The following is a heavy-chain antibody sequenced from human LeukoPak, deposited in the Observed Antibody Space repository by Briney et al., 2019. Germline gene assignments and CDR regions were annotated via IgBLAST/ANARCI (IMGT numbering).Heavy chain of an antibody. CDR3: ARERSPGYFDY. Sequence: SETLSLTCTVSGGSISSSSYYWGWIRQPPGKGLEWIGEINHSGSTNYNPSLKSRVTISVDTSKNQFSPKLSSVTAADTAVYYCARERSPGYFDYWGQGTLVTVSS. CDR2: INHSGST. J-gene: IGHJ4*02. CDR1: GGSISSSSYY. D-gene: IGHD1-26*01. V-gene: IGHV4-39*07.